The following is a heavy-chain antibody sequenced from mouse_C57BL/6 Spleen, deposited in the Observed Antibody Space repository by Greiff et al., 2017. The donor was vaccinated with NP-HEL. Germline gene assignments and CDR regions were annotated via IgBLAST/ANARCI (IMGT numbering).Heavy chain of an antibody. Sequence: VQRVESGPGLVAPSQSLSITCTVSGFSLTSYGVSWVRQPPGKGLEWLGVIWGDGSTNYHSALISRLSISKDNSKSQVFLKLNSLQTDDTATYYCASSQLLTTVYAMDYWGQGTSVTVSS. CDR3: ASSQLLTTVYAMDY. J-gene: IGHJ4*01. V-gene: IGHV2-3*01. D-gene: IGHD1-1*01. CDR2: IWGDGST. CDR1: GFSLTSYG.